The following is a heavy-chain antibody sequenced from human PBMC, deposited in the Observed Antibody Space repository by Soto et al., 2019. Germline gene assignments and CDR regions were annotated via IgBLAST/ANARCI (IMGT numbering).Heavy chain of an antibody. CDR1: GFTFSSYA. CDR2: ISGGGGNT. CDR3: AKECCSSWIYYYVDV. J-gene: IGHJ6*03. D-gene: IGHD6-6*01. Sequence: PGGSLRLSCAASGFTFSSYAMSWVRQAPGKGLEWVSVISGGGGNTHYADSVKGRFTISRDNSKNTLYLEMNSLRAEDTAVYYCAKECCSSWIYYYVDVWGKGTTVTVSS. V-gene: IGHV3-23*01.